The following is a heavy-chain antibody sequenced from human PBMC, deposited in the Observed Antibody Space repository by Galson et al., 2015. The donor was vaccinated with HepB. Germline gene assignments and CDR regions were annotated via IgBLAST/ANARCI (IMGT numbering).Heavy chain of an antibody. Sequence: SVKVSCKASGYSFINYGITWVRQAPGQGLEWMGWISGYNDNTNYAQKFQGRITMTTDTSTNTSYMELRSLRRDDTAIYYCARARYNNSPPEYWGQGTLVTVSS. J-gene: IGHJ4*02. D-gene: IGHD1-14*01. V-gene: IGHV1-18*04. CDR2: ISGYNDNT. CDR1: GYSFINYG. CDR3: ARARYNNSPPEY.